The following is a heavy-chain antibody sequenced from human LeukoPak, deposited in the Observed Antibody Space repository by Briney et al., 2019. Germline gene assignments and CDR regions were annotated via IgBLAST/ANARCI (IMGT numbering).Heavy chain of an antibody. J-gene: IGHJ4*02. CDR2: INPNSGGT. Sequence: ASVKVSCKASGYTFTGYYMHWVRQAPGQGLEWMGWINPNSGGTNYAQKFQGRVTMTRDTSISTAYMELSRLRSDDTAVYYCAREVIAVAANGIDYWGQGTLVTVSS. CDR3: AREVIAVAANGIDY. V-gene: IGHV1-2*02. D-gene: IGHD6-19*01. CDR1: GYTFTGYY.